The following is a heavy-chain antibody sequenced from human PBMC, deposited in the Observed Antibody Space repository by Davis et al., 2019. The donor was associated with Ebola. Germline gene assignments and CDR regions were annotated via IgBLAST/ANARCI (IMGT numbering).Heavy chain of an antibody. V-gene: IGHV3-30*04. J-gene: IGHJ4*02. D-gene: IGHD3-22*01. CDR3: AKDFYDSSGRYFDY. CDR1: GFTFSNYA. Sequence: GESLKISCAASGFTFSNYAMHWVRQAPGKGLEWVAVISYDGSNKNYGDSVKGRFTISRDNSKNTLYLQMNSLRAEDTAVYYCAKDFYDSSGRYFDYWGQGTLVTVSS. CDR2: ISYDGSNK.